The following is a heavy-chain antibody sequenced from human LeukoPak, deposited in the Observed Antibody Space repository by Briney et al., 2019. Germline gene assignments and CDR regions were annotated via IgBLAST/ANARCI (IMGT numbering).Heavy chain of an antibody. Sequence: GGSLRLSCAASGFIFSTYGMLWVRQAPGKGLEWVACIRDDGSNKYYADSVKGRFTISRDNSKNTLYLQMNSLRAEDTAIYYCAKKYSTGLDPWGQGTLVTVSS. CDR1: GFIFSTYG. D-gene: IGHD1-26*01. V-gene: IGHV3-30*02. CDR3: AKKYSTGLDP. CDR2: IRDDGSNK. J-gene: IGHJ5*02.